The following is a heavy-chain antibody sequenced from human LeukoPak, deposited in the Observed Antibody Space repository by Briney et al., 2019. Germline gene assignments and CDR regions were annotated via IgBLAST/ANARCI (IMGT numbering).Heavy chain of an antibody. CDR2: ISGSGVST. D-gene: IGHD1-1*01. J-gene: IGHJ4*02. CDR3: AKDTRRPTYYFDY. V-gene: IGHV3-23*01. Sequence: GGSLRLSCAASRFTFDDYAMSWVRQAPGAGLEWVSAISGSGVSTYYADSVKGRFTISRDNSKNTLYLQMNSLRAEDTAVYYCAKDTRRPTYYFDYWGQGTLVTVSS. CDR1: RFTFDDYA.